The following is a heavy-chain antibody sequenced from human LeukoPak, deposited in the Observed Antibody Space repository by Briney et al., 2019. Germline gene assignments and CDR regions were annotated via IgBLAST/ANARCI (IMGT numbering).Heavy chain of an antibody. CDR2: IYYSGST. D-gene: IGHD5-18*01. CDR1: GGSISSYY. J-gene: IGHJ4*02. CDR3: ARQSLRNTAMVFGY. V-gene: IGHV4-59*08. Sequence: SETLSLTCTASGGSISSYYWSWIRQPPGKGLEWIGYIYYSGSTNYNPSLKSRVTISVDTSKNQFSLKLSSVTAADTAVYYCARQSLRNTAMVFGYWGQGTLVTVSS.